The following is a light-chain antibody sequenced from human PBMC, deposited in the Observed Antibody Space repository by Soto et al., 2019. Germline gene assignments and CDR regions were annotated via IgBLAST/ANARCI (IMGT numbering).Light chain of an antibody. J-gene: IGLJ3*02. CDR3: TSYAGSDILV. CDR1: SSDVGAYNY. V-gene: IGLV2-8*01. CDR2: EVS. Sequence: QSALTQPPSASGSPGQSVTISCTGTSSDVGAYNYVSWYQQYPGKAPKLMIYEVSKRPSGVPDRFSGSKSGKTASLTVSGLQPEDEADYYCTSYAGSDILVFGGGTKLTVL.